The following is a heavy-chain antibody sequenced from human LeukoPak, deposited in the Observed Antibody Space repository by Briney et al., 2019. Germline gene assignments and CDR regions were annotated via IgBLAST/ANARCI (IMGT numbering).Heavy chain of an antibody. CDR3: ARFGSRGYNY. J-gene: IGHJ4*02. CDR2: INHSGST. D-gene: IGHD5-18*01. Sequence: SETLSLTCAVYGGSFSGYYWSWIRQPPGKGLEWIGEINHSGSTNYNPSLKSRVTISVDTSKNQFSLKLSYVTAADTAVYYCARFGSRGYNYWGQGTLVTVSS. V-gene: IGHV4-34*01. CDR1: GGSFSGYY.